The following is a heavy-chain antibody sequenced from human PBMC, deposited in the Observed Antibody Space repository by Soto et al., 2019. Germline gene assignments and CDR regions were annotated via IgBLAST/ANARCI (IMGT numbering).Heavy chain of an antibody. CDR3: ARDKPPKSLSLSDY. V-gene: IGHV3-30-3*01. CDR2: VSYDGSNK. Sequence: GGSLRLSCAASGFTFSSYAMHWVRQAPGKGLEWVAVVSYDGSNKYYADSVKGRFTISRDNSKNTLYLQMNSLRAEDTAVYYCARDKPPKSLSLSDYWGQGTLVTVSS. J-gene: IGHJ4*02. CDR1: GFTFSSYA.